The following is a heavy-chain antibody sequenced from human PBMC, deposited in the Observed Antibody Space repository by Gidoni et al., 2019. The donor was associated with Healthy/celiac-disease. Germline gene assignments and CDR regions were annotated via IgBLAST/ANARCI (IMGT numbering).Heavy chain of an antibody. Sequence: GNTNYAQKLQGRVTMTTDTSTSTAYMELRSLRSDDTAVYYCARDDYGDYVGAFDIWSQGTMVTVSS. CDR3: ARDDYGDYVGAFDI. V-gene: IGHV1-18*01. D-gene: IGHD4-17*01. CDR2: GNT. J-gene: IGHJ3*02.